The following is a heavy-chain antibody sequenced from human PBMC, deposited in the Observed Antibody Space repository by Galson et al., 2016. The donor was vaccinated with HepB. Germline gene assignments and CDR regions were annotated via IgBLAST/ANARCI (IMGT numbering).Heavy chain of an antibody. J-gene: IGHJ6*03. D-gene: IGHD6-13*01. CDR3: ARGSRSWRYNYHYMDV. V-gene: IGHV3-30-3*01. Sequence: SLRLSCAASGFTFSSYAMHWVRQAPGKGLEWVAVISYDGSNKYNADSVKGRFTISRDNSKNTLYLQMNSLRAEDTAVYYWARGSRSWRYNYHYMDVWGKGTPVTVSS. CDR2: ISYDGSNK. CDR1: GFTFSSYA.